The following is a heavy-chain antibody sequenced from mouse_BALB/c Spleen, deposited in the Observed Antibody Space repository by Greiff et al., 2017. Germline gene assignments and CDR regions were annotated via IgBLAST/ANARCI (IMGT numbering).Heavy chain of an antibody. Sequence: DVKLVESGGGLVQPGGSLKLSCAASGFTFSSYAMSWVRQTPEKRLEWVASISSGGSTYYPDSVKGRFTISRDNARNILYLQMSSLRSEDTAMYYCARDSAHYYGSSYGWYFDVWGAGTTVTVSS. CDR3: ARDSAHYYGSSYGWYFDV. CDR1: GFTFSSYA. V-gene: IGHV5-6-5*01. J-gene: IGHJ1*01. D-gene: IGHD1-1*01. CDR2: ISSGGST.